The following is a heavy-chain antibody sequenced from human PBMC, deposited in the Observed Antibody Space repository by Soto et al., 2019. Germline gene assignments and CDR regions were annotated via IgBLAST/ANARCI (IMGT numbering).Heavy chain of an antibody. CDR2: VSDSGDNT. D-gene: IGHD2-21*01. CDR1: GFIFSRYG. J-gene: IGHJ4*02. V-gene: IGHV3-23*01. Sequence: GSLRLSCAASGFIFSRYGMSWVHQAPGKGLEWVSYVSDSGDNTRYADSVKGRFTISRDSTESSLFLQMNSLGVDDTAVYSCVRGGGGGLFEHWGQGVLVTVSS. CDR3: VRGGGGGLFEH.